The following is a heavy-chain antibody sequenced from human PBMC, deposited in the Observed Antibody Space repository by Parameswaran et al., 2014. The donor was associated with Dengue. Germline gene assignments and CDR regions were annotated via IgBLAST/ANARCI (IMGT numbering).Heavy chain of an antibody. CDR3: TREEATSGGNDYGDLINYYYYGMDV. CDR2: FRSKAYGGTT. J-gene: IGHJ6*01. D-gene: IGHD4-17*01. V-gene: IGHV3-49*02. Sequence: RWIRQAPREGAGVGRFRFRSKAYGGTTEYAASVKGRFTISRDDSKSIAYLQMNSPKTEDTAVYYCTREEATSGGNDYGDLINYYYYGMDVWGPRDHGHRLL.